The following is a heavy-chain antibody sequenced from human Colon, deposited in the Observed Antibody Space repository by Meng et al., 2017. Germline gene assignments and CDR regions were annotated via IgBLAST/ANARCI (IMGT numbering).Heavy chain of an antibody. CDR1: KYTLNNYY. V-gene: IGHV1-8*02. CDR3: ARSIRYSSGKETFDN. D-gene: IGHD6-19*01. Sequence: VELVQSGDEVNKTGDPGKAANKTSKYTLNNYYIHWVRQAPGKGLEWMGWMNPNSGNTGYAQKFQGRVTMTRNISISTAYMELSSLRSEDTAVYYCARSIRYSSGKETFDNWGQGTLVTVSS. J-gene: IGHJ4*02. CDR2: MNPNSGNT.